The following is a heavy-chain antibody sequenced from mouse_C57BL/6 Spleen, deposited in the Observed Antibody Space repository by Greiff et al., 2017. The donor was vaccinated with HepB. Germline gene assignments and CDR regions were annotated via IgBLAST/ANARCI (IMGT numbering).Heavy chain of an antibody. D-gene: IGHD1-1*01. CDR3: ARHDYYGSRYFDV. J-gene: IGHJ1*03. CDR1: GFTFSDYY. CDR2: ISNGGGST. V-gene: IGHV5-12*01. Sequence: EVQVVESGGGLVQPGGSLKLSCAASGFTFSDYYMYWVRQTPEKRLEWVAYISNGGGSTYYPDTVKGRFTISRDNAKNTLYLQMSRLKSEDTAMYYCARHDYYGSRYFDVWGTRTTVTVSS.